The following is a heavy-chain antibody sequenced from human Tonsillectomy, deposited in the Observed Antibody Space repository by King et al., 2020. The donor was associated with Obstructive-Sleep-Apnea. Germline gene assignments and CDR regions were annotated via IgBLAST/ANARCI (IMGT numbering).Heavy chain of an antibody. CDR2: IYYSGIT. V-gene: IGHV4-30-4*01. J-gene: IGHJ3*02. CDR1: DGSISTGDFY. Sequence: QLQESGPGLVKPSQTLSLTCTLSDGSISTGDFYWSWIRQPPGKGLEWIGYIYYSGITYYNPSLKSRVTISVDKSTNQFSLTLSSVTAADTAVYSCARRRQHFDWSQPFDIWGQGTMVTVSS. D-gene: IGHD3-9*01. CDR3: ARRRQHFDWSQPFDI.